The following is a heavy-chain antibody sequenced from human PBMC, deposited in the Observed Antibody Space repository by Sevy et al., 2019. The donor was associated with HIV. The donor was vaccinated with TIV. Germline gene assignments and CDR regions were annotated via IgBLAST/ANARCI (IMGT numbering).Heavy chain of an antibody. J-gene: IGHJ6*02. CDR2: ISAYSGNT. CDR1: GYTFTSYG. CDR3: AGDQYDSSGYYYSYYGMDV. D-gene: IGHD3-22*01. V-gene: IGHV1-18*01. Sequence: ASVKVSCKASGYTFTSYGINWVRQAPGQGLEWMGWISAYSGNTNYAQNLQGRVTMTTDTLTGTAYMELRSLTSDDTAVYYCAGDQYDSSGYYYSYYGMDVWGQGTTVTVSS.